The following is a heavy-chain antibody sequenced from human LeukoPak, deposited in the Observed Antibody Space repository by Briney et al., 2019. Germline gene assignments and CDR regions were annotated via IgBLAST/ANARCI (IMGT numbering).Heavy chain of an antibody. D-gene: IGHD5-12*01. CDR1: GFTFNSYG. V-gene: IGHV3-30*02. J-gene: IGHJ3*02. CDR2: IRYDGSKK. Sequence: GGSLRLSCAASGFTFNSYGMHWVRQAPGKGLEWVAFIRYDGSKKYYADSMKGRFTISRDNSKNTLYLQMNSLKAEDTAVYYCAKDVGVATSSLDAFDIWGQGTMVTVSS. CDR3: AKDVGVATSSLDAFDI.